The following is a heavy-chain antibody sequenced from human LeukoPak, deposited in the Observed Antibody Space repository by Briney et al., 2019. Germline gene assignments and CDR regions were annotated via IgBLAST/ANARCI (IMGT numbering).Heavy chain of an antibody. CDR2: IFHSGSL. CDR3: ARGPPNGHYDSRDYYGPACFDY. Sequence: SETLSLTCAVYGGSFSGYYWSWIRQPPGKGLEWIGSIFHSGSLYYNPSLKSRVTISVDTSKNQFSLKLSSVTAADTAVYYCARGPPNGHYDSRDYYGPACFDYWGQGTLVTVSS. D-gene: IGHD3-22*01. J-gene: IGHJ4*02. V-gene: IGHV4-34*01. CDR1: GGSFSGYY.